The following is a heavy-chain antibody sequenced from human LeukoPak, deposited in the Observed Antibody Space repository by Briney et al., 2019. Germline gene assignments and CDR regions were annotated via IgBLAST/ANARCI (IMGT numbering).Heavy chain of an antibody. CDR3: ARDRVGASD. CDR1: GFTFSSYG. CDR2: IWYDGSNK. J-gene: IGHJ4*02. V-gene: IGHV3-33*01. D-gene: IGHD1-26*01. Sequence: PGGSLRLSCAASGFTFSSYGMHWVRQAPGKGLEWVAVIWYDGSNKYYADSVKGRFTISRDNPKNTLYLQMNSLRAEDTAVYYCARDRVGASDWGQGTLVTVSS.